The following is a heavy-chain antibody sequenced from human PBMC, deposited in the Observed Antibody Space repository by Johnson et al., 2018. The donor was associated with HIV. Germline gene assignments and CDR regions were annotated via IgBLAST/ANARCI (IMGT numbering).Heavy chain of an antibody. CDR2: IYSGGST. CDR3: ARPLGGSVDAFDI. J-gene: IGHJ3*02. V-gene: IGHV3-66*04. Sequence: EVQLVESGGGLVQPGGSLRLSCAASGFTVSSNYMSWVRQAPGKGLEWVSVIYSGGSTYYADSVKGRFTISRDNSKNTLYLQMGSLRAEDMAVYYCARPLGGSVDAFDIWGQGTMVTVSS. CDR1: GFTVSSNY. D-gene: IGHD1-26*01.